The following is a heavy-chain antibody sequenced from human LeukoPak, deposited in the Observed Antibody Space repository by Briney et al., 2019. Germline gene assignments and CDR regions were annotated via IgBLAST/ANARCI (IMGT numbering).Heavy chain of an antibody. CDR2: IYYSGST. Sequence: SETLSLTCTVSGGSISSYYWSWIRQPPGKGLEWIGYIYYSGSTNYNPSLKSRVTISIDTSKNQFSLKLSSVTAADAAVYYCARDLYGMDVWGQGTTVTVPS. CDR3: ARDLYGMDV. V-gene: IGHV4-59*12. J-gene: IGHJ6*02. CDR1: GGSISSYY.